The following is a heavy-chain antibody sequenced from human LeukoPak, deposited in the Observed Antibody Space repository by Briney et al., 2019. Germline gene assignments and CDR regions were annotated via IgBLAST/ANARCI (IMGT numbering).Heavy chain of an antibody. CDR1: GYTFTGYY. Sequence: GASVKVSCKASGYTFTGYYMHWVRQAPGQGLEWMGWINPNSGGTNYAQKLQGWVTMTRDTSISTAYMELSRLRSDDTAVYYCARDRGYSSGWYDAFDIWGQGTMVTVSS. V-gene: IGHV1-2*04. D-gene: IGHD6-19*01. J-gene: IGHJ3*02. CDR2: INPNSGGT. CDR3: ARDRGYSSGWYDAFDI.